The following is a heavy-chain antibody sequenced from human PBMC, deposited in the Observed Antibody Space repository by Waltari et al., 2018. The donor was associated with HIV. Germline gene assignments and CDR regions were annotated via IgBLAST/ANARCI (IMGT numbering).Heavy chain of an antibody. D-gene: IGHD6-19*01. V-gene: IGHV4-34*01. CDR1: GGSFSGFY. CDR2: VNHVGRT. CDR3: ARDSAPGLAVDDDDGEFFYYGLDV. Sequence: QVHLEQWGTGLLRPSETLSLTCAVYGGSFSGFYWSWIRQPRGGGLEWIGEVNHVGRTNYSPSLKGRVTVSVDTSKNQFSLTMRSVTAADTAVYYCARDSAPGLAVDDDDGEFFYYGLDVWGQGTTVTVSS. J-gene: IGHJ6*01.